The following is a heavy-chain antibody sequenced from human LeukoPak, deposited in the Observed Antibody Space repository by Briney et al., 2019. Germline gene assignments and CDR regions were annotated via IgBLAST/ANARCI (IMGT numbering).Heavy chain of an antibody. V-gene: IGHV1-46*01. D-gene: IGHD3-3*01. J-gene: IGHJ4*02. Sequence: ASVKVSCKASGYTFTSYGISWVRQAPGQGLEWMGIINPSGGSTSYAQKFQGRVTMTRDTSTSTVYMELSSLRSEDTAVYYCARGPATYYDFWSGYGDFDYWGQGTLVTVSS. CDR2: INPSGGST. CDR3: ARGPATYYDFWSGYGDFDY. CDR1: GYTFTSYG.